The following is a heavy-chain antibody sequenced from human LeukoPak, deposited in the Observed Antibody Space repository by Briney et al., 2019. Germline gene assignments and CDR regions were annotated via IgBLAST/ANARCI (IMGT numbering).Heavy chain of an antibody. CDR3: ARDFSLVRGIYFYYYMDV. D-gene: IGHD3-10*01. V-gene: IGHV4-34*01. Sequence: SETLSLTCAVYGGSLSGYYWSWIRQPPGKGLEWIGEINHSGSTNYNPSLKSRVTISVDTSKSQFSLKLSSVTAADTAVYYCARDFSLVRGIYFYYYMDVWGKGTTVTVSS. CDR1: GGSLSGYY. CDR2: INHSGST. J-gene: IGHJ6*03.